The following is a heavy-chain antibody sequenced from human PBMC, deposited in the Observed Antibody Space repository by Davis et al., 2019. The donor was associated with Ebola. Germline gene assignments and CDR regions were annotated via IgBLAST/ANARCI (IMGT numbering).Heavy chain of an antibody. V-gene: IGHV1-69*13. CDR2: IIPMFGTP. CDR3: ARTLEFTSGELYRRYGMDV. D-gene: IGHD3-10*01. Sequence: SVKVSCKASGGTFSTLAISWVRHAPGQGLEWMGEIIPMFGTPNYAQKFHGRVTITADEFTSTAYMELSSLRSEDTAVYYCARTLEFTSGELYRRYGMDVWGQGTTVSVSS. CDR1: GGTFSTLA. J-gene: IGHJ6*02.